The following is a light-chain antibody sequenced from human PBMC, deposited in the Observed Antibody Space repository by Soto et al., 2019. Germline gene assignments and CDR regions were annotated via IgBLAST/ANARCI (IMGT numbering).Light chain of an antibody. CDR2: DVS. J-gene: IGLJ2*01. V-gene: IGLV2-14*01. CDR3: SSDTSSSTLV. CDR1: SSDVGGYNF. Sequence: QSALTQPASVSGSPGQSITISCTGTSSDVGGYNFVSWYQQHPGKAPKLMIYDVSNRPSGVSNRFSGSKSGNTASLTISGLEDEDEDDYCCSSDTSSSTLVFGGGTKLTVL.